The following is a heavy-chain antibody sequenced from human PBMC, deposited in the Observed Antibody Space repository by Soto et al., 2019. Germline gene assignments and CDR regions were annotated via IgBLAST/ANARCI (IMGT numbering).Heavy chain of an antibody. V-gene: IGHV4-31*03. CDR2: IYYSGST. J-gene: IGHJ5*02. D-gene: IGHD2-15*01. CDR1: GGSISSDGYY. Sequence: PSETLSLTCTVSGGSISSDGYYWTWIRQHPGKGLEWIGYIYYSGSTYYNPSLKSRVTISVDTSKNQFSLELNSLTAADTAVYYCARDPARYCSGGSCVNWFDPWGQGTQVTVSS. CDR3: ARDPARYCSGGSCVNWFDP.